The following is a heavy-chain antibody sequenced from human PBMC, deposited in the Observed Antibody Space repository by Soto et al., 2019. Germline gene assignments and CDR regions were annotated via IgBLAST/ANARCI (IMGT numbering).Heavy chain of an antibody. CDR3: ARDLWGYCGTDCYPLDV. CDR1: GGSIRGYY. V-gene: IGHV4-59*01. Sequence: SATLSLTCTVSGGSIRGYYWSWIRQPPGKGLEWIGYMYKTGSTVYNPSFKSRVTISVDTSKNQFSLKLNSVTAADTAVYYCARDLWGYCGTDCYPLDVWGKGTTVTVS. J-gene: IGHJ6*03. D-gene: IGHD2-21*02. CDR2: MYKTGST.